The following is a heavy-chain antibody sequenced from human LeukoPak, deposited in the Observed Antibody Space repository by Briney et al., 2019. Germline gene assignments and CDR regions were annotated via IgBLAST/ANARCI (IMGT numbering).Heavy chain of an antibody. CDR3: ARDRLYYYDSSGYYDY. CDR2: INHSGST. CDR1: GGSFSGYY. D-gene: IGHD3-22*01. V-gene: IGHV4-34*01. J-gene: IGHJ4*02. Sequence: PSETLSLTCAVYGGSFSGYYWSWIRQPPGKGLEWIGEINHSGSTNYNPSLKSRVTISVDTSKNQFSLKLSSVTAADTAVYYCARDRLYYYDSSGYYDYWGQGTLVTVSS.